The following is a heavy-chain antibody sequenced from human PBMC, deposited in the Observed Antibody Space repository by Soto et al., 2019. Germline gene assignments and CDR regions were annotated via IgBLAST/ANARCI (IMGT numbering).Heavy chain of an antibody. V-gene: IGHV1-8*01. J-gene: IGHJ4*02. CDR1: GYTFTSYD. CDR2: MNPNSGNT. Sequence: ASVKVSCKASGYTFTSYDINWVRQATGQGLEWMGWMNPNSGNTGYAQKFQGRVTMTRNTSISTAYMELSSLRSEDTAVYYCARDRGVGTMVRGVSAYWGQGTLVTVSS. D-gene: IGHD3-10*01. CDR3: ARDRGVGTMVRGVSAY.